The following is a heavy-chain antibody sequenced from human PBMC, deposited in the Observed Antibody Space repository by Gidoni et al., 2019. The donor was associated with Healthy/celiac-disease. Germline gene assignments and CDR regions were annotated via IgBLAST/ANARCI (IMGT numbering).Heavy chain of an antibody. D-gene: IGHD3-10*01. CDR3: ARDWGRGFMVEHY. CDR2: IWYDGSNK. V-gene: IGHV3-33*01. J-gene: IGHJ4*02. CDR1: GFTFSSYG. Sequence: QVQLVESGGGVVQPGRSLRLSCAASGFTFSSYGMHWVRQAPGKGLEWVAVIWYDGSNKYYADSVKGRFTISRDNSKNTLYLQMNSLRAEDTAVYYCARDWGRGFMVEHYWGQGTLVTVSS.